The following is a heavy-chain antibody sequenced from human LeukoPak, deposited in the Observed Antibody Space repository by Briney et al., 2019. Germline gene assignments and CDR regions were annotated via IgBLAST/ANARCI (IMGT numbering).Heavy chain of an antibody. V-gene: IGHV4-59*08. CDR3: ARHRHLWSSPLDY. CDR2: VYYIGST. J-gene: IGHJ4*02. D-gene: IGHD5-18*01. Sequence: PSETLSLTCTVSGDSLSSSYWSWIRQSPGRGLEWIGYVYYIGSTYYNPSLQSRVTISLDTSKNQFSLKLRSVTAADTAVYYCARHRHLWSSPLDYWGQGILVTVSS. CDR1: GDSLSSSY.